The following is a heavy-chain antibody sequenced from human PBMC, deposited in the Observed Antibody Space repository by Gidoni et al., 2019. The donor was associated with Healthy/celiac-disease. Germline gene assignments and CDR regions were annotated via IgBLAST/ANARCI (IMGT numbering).Heavy chain of an antibody. Sequence: EVQLVESGGGLVQPGGSLKLSCAAPGFTFSGSAMHWVRQASGQGLEWVGSIRSKANSYATAYAASVKGRFTISRDDSKNTAYLQMNSLKTEDTAVYYCTYCSGGSCYWGYFDYWGQGTLVTVSS. D-gene: IGHD2-15*01. V-gene: IGHV3-73*02. CDR2: IRSKANSYAT. J-gene: IGHJ4*02. CDR3: TYCSGGSCYWGYFDY. CDR1: GFTFSGSA.